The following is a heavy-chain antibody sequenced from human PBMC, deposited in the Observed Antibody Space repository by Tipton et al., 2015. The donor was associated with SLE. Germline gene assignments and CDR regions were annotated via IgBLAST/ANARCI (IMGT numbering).Heavy chain of an antibody. CDR2: IFYTGST. V-gene: IGHV4-31*03. D-gene: IGHD2-2*01. CDR3: ARGVPTAMWSFFYYLDV. Sequence: TLSLTCTVSGVSISSGGFYWTWIRQHPGKGLEWIAYIFYTGSTFYNPSLKSRVTISVDTSKNQFSLNLSSVSAADTAVYYCARGVPTAMWSFFYYLDVWGKGTTITVSS. CDR1: GVSISSGGFY. J-gene: IGHJ6*03.